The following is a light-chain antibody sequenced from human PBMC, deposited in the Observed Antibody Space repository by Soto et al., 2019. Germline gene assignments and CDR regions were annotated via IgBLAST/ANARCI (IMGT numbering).Light chain of an antibody. CDR1: NVGEYDY. CDR2: EVT. J-gene: IGLJ3*02. CDR3: RSFAGSNIWV. Sequence: QSVLTQPPSASGSPGQSVTISCTGSNVGEYDYVSWYQQHPGKAPKLMIHEVTKRPSGVPDRFSGSKSGNTASLTVSGLQAEDEADYYCRSFAGSNIWVFGGGTKLTVL. V-gene: IGLV2-8*01.